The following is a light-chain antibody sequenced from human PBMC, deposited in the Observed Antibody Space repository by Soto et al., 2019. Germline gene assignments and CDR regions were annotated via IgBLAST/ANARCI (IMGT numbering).Light chain of an antibody. J-gene: IGKJ2*01. CDR1: QSVSSN. CDR2: GAS. V-gene: IGKV3-15*01. CDR3: QQYDDLPPYT. Sequence: EIVMTQSPGTLSVSPGERATLSCRASQSVSSNLAWYQQKPGQAPRLLIYGASTRATGIPARFSGSGSGTEFTLTISSLQSEDFALYYCQQYDDLPPYTFGQGTKLEIK.